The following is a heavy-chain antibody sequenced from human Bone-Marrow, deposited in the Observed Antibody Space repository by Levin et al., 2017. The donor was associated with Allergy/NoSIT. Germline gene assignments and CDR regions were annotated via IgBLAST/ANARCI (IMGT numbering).Heavy chain of an antibody. J-gene: IGHJ4*02. CDR1: GFTFSDYY. D-gene: IGHD4-23*01. CDR2: ISTSESTI. CDR3: ARATYGGCDS. Sequence: GGSLRLSCAASGFTFSDYYMTWIRQAPGKGLEWVSYISTSESTIFYVDSAKGRYADSVKGRFTISRDDAKNSLYPQMTSLRAEDTAVYYCARATYGGCDSWGQGTLVTVSS. V-gene: IGHV3-11*01.